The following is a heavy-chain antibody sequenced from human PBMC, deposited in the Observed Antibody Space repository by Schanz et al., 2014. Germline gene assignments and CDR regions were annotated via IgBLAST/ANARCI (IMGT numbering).Heavy chain of an antibody. V-gene: IGHV4-39*01. Sequence: QVQLQESGPGLVKPSETLSLTCSVSGDSITGVSRYWGWIRQPPGKGLEWIASDCISATDYVNESRQRGFSISIDRSKNQLSLKVTSVPAADTAVYFCARHRDEMATVSSPFDYWGQGILVTVSS. CDR3: ARHRDEMATVSSPFDY. D-gene: IGHD2-15*01. J-gene: IGHJ4*02. CDR1: GDSITGVSRY. CDR2: DCISATD.